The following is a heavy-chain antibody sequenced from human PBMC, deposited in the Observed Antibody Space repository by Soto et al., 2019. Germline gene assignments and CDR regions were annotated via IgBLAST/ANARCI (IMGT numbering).Heavy chain of an antibody. J-gene: IGHJ6*02. CDR2: IIPIFGTA. Sequence: ASVKVCCKASGGTFSSYAISWVRQAPGQGLEWMGGIIPIFGTANYAQKFQGRVTITADESTSTAYMELSSLRSEDTAVYYCARSDVVRGVHYYYYYGMDVWGQGTTVTVSS. CDR1: GGTFSSYA. V-gene: IGHV1-69*13. CDR3: ARSDVVRGVHYYYYYGMDV. D-gene: IGHD3-10*01.